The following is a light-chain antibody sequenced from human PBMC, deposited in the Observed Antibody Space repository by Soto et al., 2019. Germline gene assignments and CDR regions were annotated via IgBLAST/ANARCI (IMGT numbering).Light chain of an antibody. J-gene: IGKJ1*01. Sequence: GGRVTITCRASQRIDSYLSWYQHKPGKAPKLLIYAASTLQSGVPSRFSGSGSGTDFTLTISGLQSEDSATYYCQQSYTTPRTFGLGT. CDR2: AAS. CDR3: QQSYTTPRT. CDR1: QRIDSY. V-gene: IGKV1-39*01.